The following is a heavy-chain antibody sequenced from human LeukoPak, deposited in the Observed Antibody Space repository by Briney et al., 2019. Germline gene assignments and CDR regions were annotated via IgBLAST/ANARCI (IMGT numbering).Heavy chain of an antibody. J-gene: IGHJ6*02. Sequence: ASVKVSCKASGYTFTSYGISWVRQAPGQGLEWRGWISAYNGNTNYAQKLQGRVTMTTDTSTSTAYMELRSLRSDDTAVYYCARDLFAHSLFLGGAYYYGMDVWGQGTTVTVSS. D-gene: IGHD2-15*01. CDR3: ARDLFAHSLFLGGAYYYGMDV. CDR2: ISAYNGNT. V-gene: IGHV1-18*01. CDR1: GYTFTSYG.